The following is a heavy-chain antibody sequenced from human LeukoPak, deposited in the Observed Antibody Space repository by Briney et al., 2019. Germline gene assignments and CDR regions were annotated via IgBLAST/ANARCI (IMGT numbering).Heavy chain of an antibody. J-gene: IGHJ4*02. V-gene: IGHV3-21*01. CDR1: GFTFSSYS. D-gene: IGHD3-10*01. CDR2: ISSSSSYI. Sequence: GGSLRLSCAASGFTFSSYSMNWVRQAPGKGLEWVSSISSSSSYIYYADSVKGRFTISRDNAKNSLYLKMNILRAEDTAVYYCAKNPSVRLGGLLSVDYWGQGTLVPVSS. CDR3: AKNPSVRLGGLLSVDY.